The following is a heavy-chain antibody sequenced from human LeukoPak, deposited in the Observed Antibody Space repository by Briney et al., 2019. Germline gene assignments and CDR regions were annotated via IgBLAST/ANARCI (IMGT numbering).Heavy chain of an antibody. V-gene: IGHV1-18*01. J-gene: IGHJ5*02. CDR3: AREWIVGATFGFDP. Sequence: GASVTVSSKASAYTFTIYGISWVRQAPGQGLESMGWISAYNGNTNYAQKLQGRVTMTTDTSTSTAYLELRSLRSDDTAVYYCAREWIVGATFGFDPWGQGTLVTVSS. CDR2: ISAYNGNT. D-gene: IGHD1-26*01. CDR1: AYTFTIYG.